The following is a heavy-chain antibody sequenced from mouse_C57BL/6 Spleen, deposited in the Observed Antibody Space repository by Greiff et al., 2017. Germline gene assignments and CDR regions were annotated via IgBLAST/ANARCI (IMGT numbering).Heavy chain of an antibody. V-gene: IGHV1-53*01. J-gene: IGHJ2*01. Sequence: VQLQQPGTELVKPGASVKLSCKASGYTFTSYWMHWVKQRPGQGLEWIGNINTSNGGTNYNEKFKGKATFTADTSSNTAYMQLSSLTTEDSAIYYCARGDYYGSSYCDYWGQGTTLTVSS. D-gene: IGHD1-1*01. CDR2: INTSNGGT. CDR3: ARGDYYGSSYCDY. CDR1: GYTFTSYW.